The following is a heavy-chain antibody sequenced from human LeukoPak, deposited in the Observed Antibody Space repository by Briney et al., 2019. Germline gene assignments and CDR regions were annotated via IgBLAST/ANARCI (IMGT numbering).Heavy chain of an antibody. CDR1: GFSVSDCV. V-gene: IGHV3-7*04. CDR2: IKQDGSRI. J-gene: IGHJ4*02. CDR3: ARDPPPDDTSGYLDY. D-gene: IGHD3-22*01. Sequence: SLRLSWSAPGFSVSDCVIAWVRQAPGKGLEWGANIKQDGSRIHYGDSVKGQFTISRNNAKNSLYLQMNRLRAEDPAVYYWARDPPPDDTSGYLDYWGQGALVTVSS.